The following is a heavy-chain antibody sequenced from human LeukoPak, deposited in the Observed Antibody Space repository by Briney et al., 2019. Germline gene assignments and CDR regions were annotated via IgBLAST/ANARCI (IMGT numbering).Heavy chain of an antibody. D-gene: IGHD1-1*01. J-gene: IGHJ4*02. CDR1: GGSITSYY. CDR2: IYYSGST. V-gene: IGHV4-59*01. CDR3: ARESGGVDY. Sequence: PSETLSFTCTVSGGSITSYYWSWIRQPPGKGLEWIGYIYYSGSTNYNPSLKSRVTISVDTSKNQFSLKLSSVTAADTAVYYCARESGGVDYWGQGTLVTVSS.